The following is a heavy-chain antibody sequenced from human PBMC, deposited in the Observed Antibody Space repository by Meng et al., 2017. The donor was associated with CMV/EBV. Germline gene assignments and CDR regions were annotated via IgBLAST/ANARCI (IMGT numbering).Heavy chain of an antibody. J-gene: IGHJ4*02. CDR3: AREEGCGDYDPRGWGKAPSSQYFDY. V-gene: IGHV1-46*01. Sequence: MHWVRQAPGQGLEWMGIINPSGGSTSYAQKFQGRVTMTRDTSTSTVYMELSSLRSEDTAVYYCAREEGCGDYDPRGWGKAPSSQYFDYWGQGTLVTVSS. D-gene: IGHD4-17*01. CDR2: INPSGGST.